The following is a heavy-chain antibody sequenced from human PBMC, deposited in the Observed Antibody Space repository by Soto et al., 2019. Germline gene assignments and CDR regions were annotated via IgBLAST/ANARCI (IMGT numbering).Heavy chain of an antibody. V-gene: IGHV3-33*08. Sequence: GGSLRLSCAASGFTFDDYAMHWVRQAPVTGLEWVAVIWYDGSNKYYADPVKGRFTISRDNSKNTLYLQINSLRAEDTAVYYCARDDIPGRAVAIYGMDVWGQGTTVTVSS. CDR1: GFTFDDYA. CDR3: ARDDIPGRAVAIYGMDV. J-gene: IGHJ6*02. CDR2: IWYDGSNK. D-gene: IGHD6-19*01.